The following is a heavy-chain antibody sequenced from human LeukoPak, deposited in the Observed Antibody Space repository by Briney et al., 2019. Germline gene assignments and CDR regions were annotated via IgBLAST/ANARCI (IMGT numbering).Heavy chain of an antibody. CDR2: INPNSGGT. D-gene: IGHD2-15*01. CDR1: GGTFSSYA. V-gene: IGHV1-2*02. J-gene: IGHJ6*03. CDR3: ARARYCSGGSCYSGVSGYYYYMDV. Sequence: ASVKVSCKASGGTFSSYAISWVRQAPGQGLEWMGLINPNSGGTNYAQKFQGRVTMTRDTSISTAYMELSRLRSDDTAVYYCARARYCSGGSCYSGVSGYYYYMDVWGKGTTVTVSS.